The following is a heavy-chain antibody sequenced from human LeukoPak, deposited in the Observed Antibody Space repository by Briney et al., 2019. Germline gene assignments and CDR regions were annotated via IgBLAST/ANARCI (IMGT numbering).Heavy chain of an antibody. J-gene: IGHJ4*02. CDR1: GYTLTELS. V-gene: IGHV1-24*01. D-gene: IGHD3-16*01. Sequence: ASVKVSCKVSGYTLTELSMHWVRQAPGKGLEWMGGFDPEDGETIYAQKFQGRVTMTEDTSTDTAYMELSGLRSEDTAVYYCATSPTFGGVRGFDYWGQGTLVTVSS. CDR2: FDPEDGET. CDR3: ATSPTFGGVRGFDY.